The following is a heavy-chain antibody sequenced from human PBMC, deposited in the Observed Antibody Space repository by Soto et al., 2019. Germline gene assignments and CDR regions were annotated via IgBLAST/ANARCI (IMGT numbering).Heavy chain of an antibody. CDR1: GYSFTSYW. Sequence: GESLKISCKGSGYSFTSYWTGWVRQMPGKGLEWMGIIYPGDSDTRYSPSFQGQVTISADKSISTAYLQWSSLKASDTAMYYCARPSSGWNRYVENWGQGTLVTVSS. V-gene: IGHV5-51*01. D-gene: IGHD6-19*01. CDR3: ARPSSGWNRYVEN. CDR2: IYPGDSDT. J-gene: IGHJ4*02.